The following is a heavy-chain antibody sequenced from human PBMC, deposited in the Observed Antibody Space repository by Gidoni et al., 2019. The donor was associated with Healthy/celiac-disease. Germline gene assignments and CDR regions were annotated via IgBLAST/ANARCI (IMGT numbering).Heavy chain of an antibody. V-gene: IGHV1-69*01. CDR1: GATFSSYS. J-gene: IGHJ4*02. CDR3: ARDGPGVDTAMVLDY. Sequence: QVQLVQSGAEVKKPGSSVKVSCKASGATFSSYSISWVRQAPGQGLEWMGGIIPIFGTANYAQKFQGRVTITADESTSTAYMELSSLRSEDTAVYYCARDGPGVDTAMVLDYWGQGTLVTVSS. D-gene: IGHD5-18*01. CDR2: IIPIFGTA.